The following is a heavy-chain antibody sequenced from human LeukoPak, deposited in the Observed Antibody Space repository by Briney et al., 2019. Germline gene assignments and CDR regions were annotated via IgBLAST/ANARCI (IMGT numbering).Heavy chain of an antibody. J-gene: IGHJ4*02. Sequence: PSGTLSLTCGVSGGSIITTNWWSWVRQPPGKGLEWIGEVHLNGATNYNPSFESRVSMSIDKSKNQLSLKLSSVTAADTATYYCTRESGAFSPFGFWGQGTLVTVSS. CDR2: VHLNGAT. V-gene: IGHV4-4*02. CDR3: TRESGAFSPFGF. D-gene: IGHD1-26*01. CDR1: GGSIITTNW.